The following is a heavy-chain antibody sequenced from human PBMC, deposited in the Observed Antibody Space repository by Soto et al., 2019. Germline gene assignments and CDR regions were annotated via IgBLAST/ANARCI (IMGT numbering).Heavy chain of an antibody. Sequence: SETLSLTCTVSGGSISGYYWSWIRQPPGKGLEWIGYIYYSGSTNYNPSLKSRVTISVDTSRNQFSLKLSSVTAADTAVYYCARRWGMGFDYWGQGTLVTSP. CDR3: ARRWGMGFDY. CDR1: GGSISGYY. V-gene: IGHV4-59*01. J-gene: IGHJ4*02. D-gene: IGHD3-16*01. CDR2: IYYSGST.